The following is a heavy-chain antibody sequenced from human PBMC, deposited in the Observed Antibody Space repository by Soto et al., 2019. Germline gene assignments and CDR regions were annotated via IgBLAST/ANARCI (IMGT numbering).Heavy chain of an antibody. CDR3: ASRGGTSYSYSMDV. V-gene: IGHV1-46*01. D-gene: IGHD1-26*01. CDR2: INPSGGST. CDR1: GYTFTSYA. Sequence: ASVKVSCKASGYTFTSYAMHWVRQAPGQGLEWMGRINPSGGSTNYAQKFQGRVTMTRDTSTSTVYMELSSLRSEDTAVYYCASRGGTSYSYSMDVWGQGTTVTVSS. J-gene: IGHJ6*02.